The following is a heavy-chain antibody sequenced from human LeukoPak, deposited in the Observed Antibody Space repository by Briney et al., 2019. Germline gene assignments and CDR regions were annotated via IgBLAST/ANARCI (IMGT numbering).Heavy chain of an antibody. D-gene: IGHD3-22*01. CDR1: GFTFDDYG. J-gene: IGHJ4*02. V-gene: IGHV3-20*04. CDR2: INWNGGST. Sequence: GGSLRLSCAASGFTFDDYGMSWVRQAPGKGLEWVSGINWNGGSTGYADSVKGRFTISRDNSKNTLYLQMNSLRAEDTAVYYCAKDFDPEYYYDSIGYFDYWGQGTLVTVSS. CDR3: AKDFDPEYYYDSIGYFDY.